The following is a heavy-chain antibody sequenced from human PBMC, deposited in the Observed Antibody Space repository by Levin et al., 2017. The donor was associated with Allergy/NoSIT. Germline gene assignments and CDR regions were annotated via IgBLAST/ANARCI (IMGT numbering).Heavy chain of an antibody. J-gene: IGHJ4*02. D-gene: IGHD2-2*01. CDR2: VISDGSIT. CDR3: ARGGCSSTSCLDN. Sequence: GESLKISFAASGFTFSNYYMHWVRQAPGKGLVWVSRVISDGSITDYADSVKGRFTISRDNARNMLYLQMNSLRAEDTAVYYCARGGCSSTSCLDNWGQGILVTVSS. V-gene: IGHV3-74*01. CDR1: GFTFSNYY.